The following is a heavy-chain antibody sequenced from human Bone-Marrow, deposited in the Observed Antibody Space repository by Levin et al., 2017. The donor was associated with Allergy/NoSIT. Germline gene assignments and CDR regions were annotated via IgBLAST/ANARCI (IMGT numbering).Heavy chain of an antibody. CDR3: ARDTIFGVVRGGLVDY. V-gene: IGHV3-48*02. CDR2: ISSSSSTI. CDR1: GFTFSSYS. D-gene: IGHD3-3*01. Sequence: GGSLRLSCAASGFTFSSYSMNWVRQAPGKGLEWVSYISSSSSTIYYADSVKGRFTISRDNAKNSLYLQMNSLRDEDTAVYYCARDTIFGVVRGGLVDYWGQGTLVTVSS. J-gene: IGHJ4*02.